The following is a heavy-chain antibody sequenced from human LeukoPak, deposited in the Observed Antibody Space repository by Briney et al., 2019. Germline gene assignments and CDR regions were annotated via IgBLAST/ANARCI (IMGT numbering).Heavy chain of an antibody. CDR3: AKDFRIGYSAHFDY. Sequence: GGSRRLSCVGSGFTLRMHAMSWVRQAPEKVREFVSGIYENGGTTYYADSVKGRFSISRDNSKNTLYLQMDSLRGEDTAVYYCAKDFRIGYSAHFDYWGQGALVTVSS. J-gene: IGHJ4*02. V-gene: IGHV3-23*01. CDR2: IYENGGTT. D-gene: IGHD2-21*01. CDR1: GFTLRMHA.